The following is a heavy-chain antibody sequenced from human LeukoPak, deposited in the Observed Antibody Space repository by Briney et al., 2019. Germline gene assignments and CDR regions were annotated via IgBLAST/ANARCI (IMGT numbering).Heavy chain of an antibody. V-gene: IGHV3-53*01. CDR3: AKTPRSKVMDAFDI. J-gene: IGHJ3*02. Sequence: GGSLRLSCVASGFILSNYWGSWVRQVPGRGLEWDSAIYSGGSTYYADSVKGRFTIARDNPKDTLYLHMNSLRAEDRAVFYFAKTPRSKVMDAFDIWGQGTMVTVSS. CDR2: IYSGGST. D-gene: IGHD2-21*01. CDR1: GFILSNYW.